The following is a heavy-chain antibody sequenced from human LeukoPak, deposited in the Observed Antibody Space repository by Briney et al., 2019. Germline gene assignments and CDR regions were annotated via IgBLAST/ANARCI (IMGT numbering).Heavy chain of an antibody. J-gene: IGHJ4*02. CDR1: GGTFSSYA. V-gene: IGHV1-69*13. Sequence: SVKVSCKASGGTFSSYAISWVRQAPGRGLEWMGGIIPIFGTANYAQKLQGRVTITADESTSTAYMELSSLRSEDTAVYYCARVTTVVTRGDYWGQGTLVTVSS. D-gene: IGHD4-23*01. CDR2: IIPIFGTA. CDR3: ARVTTVVTRGDY.